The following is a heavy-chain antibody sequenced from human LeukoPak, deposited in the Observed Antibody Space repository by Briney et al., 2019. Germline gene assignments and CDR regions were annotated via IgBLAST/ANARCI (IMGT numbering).Heavy chain of an antibody. CDR2: ISENGGTT. D-gene: IGHD1-1*01. CDR1: GFTFSSYA. J-gene: IGHJ4*02. V-gene: IGHV3-23*01. CDR3: AKEGPTGTTKFDY. Sequence: PGGSLRLSCAASGFTFSSYAMSWLRQAPGEGLEWGSAISENGGTTYYADSVKGRSTISRDNSKNPLSLQLNRLRAEDTAVYHYAKEGPTGTTKFDYWGQGTLVTVSS.